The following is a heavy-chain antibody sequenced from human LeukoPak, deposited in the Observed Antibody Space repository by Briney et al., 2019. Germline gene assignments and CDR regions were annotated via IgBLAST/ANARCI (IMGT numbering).Heavy chain of an antibody. CDR1: GFAFSSYS. CDR3: ARVTVGATADYFDY. V-gene: IGHV3-48*01. Sequence: GGSLRLSCAASGFAFSSYSMNWVRQAPGKGLEWLSYISSTSSTIYYADPVKGRFTISRDNAKNSLYLLINSLRAEDTAAYYCARVTVGATADYFDYWGQGTLVTVSS. J-gene: IGHJ4*02. CDR2: ISSTSSTI. D-gene: IGHD1-26*01.